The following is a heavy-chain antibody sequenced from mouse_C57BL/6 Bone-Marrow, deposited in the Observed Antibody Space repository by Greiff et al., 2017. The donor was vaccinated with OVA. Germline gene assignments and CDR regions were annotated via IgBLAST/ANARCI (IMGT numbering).Heavy chain of an antibody. CDR3: ARYRITTVVARDAMDY. Sequence: EVKLVESGGGLVQPGGSLSLSCAASGFTFTDYYMSWVRQPPGKALEWLGFIRNKANGYTTEYSASVKGRFTISRDNSQSILYLQMNALRAEDSATYYCARYRITTVVARDAMDYWGQGTSVTVSS. J-gene: IGHJ4*01. CDR2: IRNKANGYTT. D-gene: IGHD1-1*01. CDR1: GFTFTDYY. V-gene: IGHV7-3*01.